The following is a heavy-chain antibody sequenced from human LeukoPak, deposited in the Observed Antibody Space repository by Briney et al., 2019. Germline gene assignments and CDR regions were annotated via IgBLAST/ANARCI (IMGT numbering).Heavy chain of an antibody. CDR1: GFTFSSYW. V-gene: IGHV3-74*01. CDR2: INSDGSST. J-gene: IGHJ6*02. Sequence: PGGSLRLSCAASGFTFSSYWMHWARQAPGKGLVWVSRINSDGSSTSYADSVKGRFTISRDNAKNTLYLQMNSLKAEDTDVYYCARDGNGYSYGLTYYSGMDVGGQGTTVTVSS. D-gene: IGHD5-18*01. CDR3: ARDGNGYSYGLTYYSGMDV.